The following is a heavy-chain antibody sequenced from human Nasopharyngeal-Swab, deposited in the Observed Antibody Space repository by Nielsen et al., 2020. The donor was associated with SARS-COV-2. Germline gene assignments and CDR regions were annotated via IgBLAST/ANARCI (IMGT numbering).Heavy chain of an antibody. Sequence: GSLRLSCTVSGGSISSYYWGWIRQAPGKGLQWIGNIHSSGTTFYNPSLRSRVTISVDTSSNQFSLNLSSVTASDTAVYYCARQCMAVVGPCSWLAPWGQGSLVTVST. J-gene: IGHJ5*02. D-gene: IGHD6-19*01. V-gene: IGHV4-39*01. CDR3: ARQCMAVVGPCSWLAP. CDR2: IHSSGTT. CDR1: GGSISSYY.